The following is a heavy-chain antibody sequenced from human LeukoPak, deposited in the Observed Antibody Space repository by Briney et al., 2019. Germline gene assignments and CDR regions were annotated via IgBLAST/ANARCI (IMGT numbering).Heavy chain of an antibody. CDR1: GGFISSTSYY. J-gene: IGHJ4*02. CDR3: ARYCSSTSCYLSKFDY. D-gene: IGHD2-2*01. Sequence: SETLSLTCTVSGGFISSTSYYWGWIRQSPGKGLEWIGSIYYSGNTYYNPSLKSRVTISVDTSKSQFSLKLSSMTAADTAVYYCARYCSSTSCYLSKFDYWGQGTLVTVSS. CDR2: IYYSGNT. V-gene: IGHV4-39*01.